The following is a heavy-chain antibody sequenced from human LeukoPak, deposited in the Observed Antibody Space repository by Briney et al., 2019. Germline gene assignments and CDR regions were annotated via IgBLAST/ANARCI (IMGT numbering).Heavy chain of an antibody. J-gene: IGHJ5*02. CDR3: ARAREYSSGWYVIWIVYNWFDP. CDR1: GYTFTSYD. V-gene: IGHV1-8*01. Sequence: ASVKVSCKASGYTFTSYDINWVRQATGQGLEWMGWMNPYSGNTGYAQKFQGRVTMTRNTSISTAYMELSSLRSEDTAVYYCARAREYSSGWYVIWIVYNWFDPWGQGTLVTVSS. D-gene: IGHD6-19*01. CDR2: MNPYSGNT.